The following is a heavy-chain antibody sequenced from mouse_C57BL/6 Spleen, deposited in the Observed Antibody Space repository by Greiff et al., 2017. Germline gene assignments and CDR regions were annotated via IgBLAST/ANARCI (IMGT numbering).Heavy chain of an antibody. J-gene: IGHJ4*01. D-gene: IGHD2-4*01. CDR1: GFTFNTYA. Sequence: DVQLQESGGGLVQPKGSLKLSCAASGFTFNTYAMHWVRQAPGKGLEWVARIRSKSSNYATYYADSVKDRVTISRDDSQSMLYLQMNNLKTEDTAMYYCVAYDYDPYYYAMDYWGQGTSVTVSS. CDR3: VAYDYDPYYYAMDY. CDR2: IRSKSSNYAT. V-gene: IGHV10-3*01.